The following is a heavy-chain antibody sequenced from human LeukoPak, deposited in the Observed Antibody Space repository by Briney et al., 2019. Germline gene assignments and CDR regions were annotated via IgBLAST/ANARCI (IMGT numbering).Heavy chain of an antibody. CDR3: AELGITMIGGV. J-gene: IGHJ6*04. CDR2: INSDGSTT. Sequence: GGSLRLSCAASGFTFSSYWMHWVRQAPGKGLVWVSRINSDGSTTTYADSVKGRFTISRDNAKNTLYLQMNSLRAEDTAVYYCAELGITMIGGVWGKGTTVTISS. D-gene: IGHD3-10*02. V-gene: IGHV3-74*01. CDR1: GFTFSSYW.